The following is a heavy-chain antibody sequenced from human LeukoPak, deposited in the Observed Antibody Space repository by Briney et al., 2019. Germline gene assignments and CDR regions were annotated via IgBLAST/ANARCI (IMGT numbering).Heavy chain of an antibody. D-gene: IGHD2-2*01. CDR3: ARLYSSSWTDY. V-gene: IGHV3-7*01. CDR1: GVSTSSTSYY. J-gene: IGHJ4*02. Sequence: ETLSLTCTVSGVSTSSTSYYSGWIRQPPGKGLEWVANIKQDGSEKYYVDSVKGPFTISRDNAKNSLYLQMNSLRAEDTAVYYCARLYSSSWTDYWGEGALVIVSS. CDR2: IKQDGSEK.